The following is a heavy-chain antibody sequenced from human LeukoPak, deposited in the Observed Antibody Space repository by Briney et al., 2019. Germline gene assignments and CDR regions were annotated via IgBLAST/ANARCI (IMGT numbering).Heavy chain of an antibody. Sequence: ASVKVSCTASGYTFTSYDINWVRQATGQGLEWMGWMNPNSGNTGYAQKFQGRVTMTRNTSISTAYMELGSLRSEDTAVYYCARGAPQYYYDSSGLFDYWGQGTLVTVSS. V-gene: IGHV1-8*01. CDR3: ARGAPQYYYDSSGLFDY. J-gene: IGHJ4*02. D-gene: IGHD3-22*01. CDR2: MNPNSGNT. CDR1: GYTFTSYD.